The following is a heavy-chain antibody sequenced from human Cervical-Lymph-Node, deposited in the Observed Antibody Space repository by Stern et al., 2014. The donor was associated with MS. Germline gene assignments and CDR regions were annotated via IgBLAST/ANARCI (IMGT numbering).Heavy chain of an antibody. CDR2: IYSTGTT. CDR1: GYSINSYY. V-gene: IGHV4-59*01. D-gene: IGHD4-17*01. J-gene: IGHJ4*02. CDR3: ARSYGDYEEIYYFDL. Sequence: LQESGPGLVKASETLSLACIVSGYSINSYYWSWLRPPPAKGLEWIGFIYSTGTTKYNPSLKSRVTISKDTSNNQFSLKVNSVTAADTAVYYCARSYGDYEEIYYFDLWGQGTLVTVSS.